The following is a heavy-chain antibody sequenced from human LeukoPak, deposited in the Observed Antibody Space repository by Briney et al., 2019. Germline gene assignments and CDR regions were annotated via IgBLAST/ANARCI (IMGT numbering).Heavy chain of an antibody. Sequence: SETLSLTCAVSGGSIGSDDYFWSWIRQPPGKGLEWIGYIYHRGSTSYNPSLKSRVTISLDKSRNQFPLNLSSVTAADTAVYYCARAPYDILTGYFLFDSWGQGTLVTVSS. J-gene: IGHJ4*02. CDR3: ARAPYDILTGYFLFDS. V-gene: IGHV4-30-2*01. CDR1: GGSIGSDDYF. D-gene: IGHD3-9*01. CDR2: IYHRGST.